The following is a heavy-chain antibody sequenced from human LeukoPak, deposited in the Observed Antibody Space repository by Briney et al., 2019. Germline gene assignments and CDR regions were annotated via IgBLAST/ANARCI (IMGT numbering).Heavy chain of an antibody. CDR2: MNPNSGNT. V-gene: IGHV1-8*01. J-gene: IGHJ5*02. Sequence: ASVKVSCKASGYTFTSYDINWVRQATGQGLEWMGWMNPNSGNTGYAQKFQGRVTMTRNTSISTAYMELSSLRSEDTAVYYCARVRIGTWGSWFDPWGQGTLVTVSS. CDR3: ARVRIGTWGSWFDP. D-gene: IGHD3-16*01. CDR1: GYTFTSYD.